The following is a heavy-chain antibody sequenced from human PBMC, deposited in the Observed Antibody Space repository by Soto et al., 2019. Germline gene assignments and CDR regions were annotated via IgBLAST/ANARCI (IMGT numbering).Heavy chain of an antibody. J-gene: IGHJ5*02. CDR2: INKNGGEK. CDR1: GFTFSSYS. V-gene: IGHV3-7*03. Sequence: GGSLRLSCAASGFTFSSYSMSWVRQAPGKGLEWVANINKNGGEKYYVDSVKGRFTISRDNAKNSLYLQMNSLRAEDTAVYSCARPWPTDMVSTWNHWGQGTLVTVSS. CDR3: ARPWPTDMVSTWNH. D-gene: IGHD5-18*01.